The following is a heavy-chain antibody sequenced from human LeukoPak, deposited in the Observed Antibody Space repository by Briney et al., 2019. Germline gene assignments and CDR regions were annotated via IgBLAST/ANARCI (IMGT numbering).Heavy chain of an antibody. J-gene: IGHJ4*02. CDR3: AKESPHFDY. CDR1: GFTFSGYA. Sequence: GGSLRLSCAASGFTFSGYAMSWVRQAPGKGLEWVSTISGSGVTTYYVDSVKGRFTISRDNSKNTLYLQMNSLRAEDTAIFYCAKESPHFDYWGQGTLVTVSS. V-gene: IGHV3-23*01. CDR2: ISGSGVTT.